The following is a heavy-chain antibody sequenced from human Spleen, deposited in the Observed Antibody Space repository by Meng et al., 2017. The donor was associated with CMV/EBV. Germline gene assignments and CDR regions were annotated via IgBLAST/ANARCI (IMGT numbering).Heavy chain of an antibody. Sequence: SVKVSCKASGGTFSSYAISWVRQAPGQGLEWMGGIIPIVSITYYTQKFQGRVTITADKATSTAYMGLSSLRSEDTAVYYWSRVAYYCSSTSCLRNWFDPWGQGTLVTVSS. CDR3: SRVAYYCSSTSCLRNWFDP. CDR1: GGTFSSYA. J-gene: IGHJ5*02. CDR2: IIPIVSIT. V-gene: IGHV1-69*10. D-gene: IGHD2-2*01.